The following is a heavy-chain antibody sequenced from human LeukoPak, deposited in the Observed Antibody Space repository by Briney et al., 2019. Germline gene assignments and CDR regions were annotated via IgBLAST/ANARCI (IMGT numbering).Heavy chain of an antibody. D-gene: IGHD3-10*01. CDR2: IYYSGST. V-gene: IGHV4-59*11. Sequence: SETLSLTCTVSGGSISSHYWSWIRQPPGKGLQWIGYIYYSGSTKYNASLRSRVTMSVDTSRNQFSLKLSSVTAADTAVYYCARGVNYYSPGSYYRVFDSWGQGTLVTVSS. J-gene: IGHJ4*02. CDR3: ARGVNYYSPGSYYRVFDS. CDR1: GGSISSHY.